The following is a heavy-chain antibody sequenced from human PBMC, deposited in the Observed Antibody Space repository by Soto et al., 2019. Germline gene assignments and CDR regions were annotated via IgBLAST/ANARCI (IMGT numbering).Heavy chain of an antibody. V-gene: IGHV3-21*01. Sequence: PGGSLRLSCAAPVFTFSSYSMNWVRQAPGKGLEWVSSISSSSSYIYYADSVKGRFTISRDNAKNSLYLQMNSLRAEDTAVYHCATLPAGIPNWFDPWGQGTLVTVSS. CDR2: ISSSSSYI. D-gene: IGHD2-21*01. CDR1: VFTFSSYS. CDR3: ATLPAGIPNWFDP. J-gene: IGHJ5*02.